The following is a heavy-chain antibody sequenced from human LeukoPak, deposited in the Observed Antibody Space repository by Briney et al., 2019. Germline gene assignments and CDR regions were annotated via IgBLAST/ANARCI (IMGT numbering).Heavy chain of an antibody. Sequence: EASVKVSCKASGYTFTGYYIRWVRQAPGQGLEWMGWINPDSGGTNYAQKFQGGVTMTRDTSISTAYMELSRLRSDDTAVYYCASPISGQSFDIWGQGTMVTVSS. D-gene: IGHD6-19*01. J-gene: IGHJ3*02. CDR3: ASPISGQSFDI. V-gene: IGHV1-2*02. CDR2: INPDSGGT. CDR1: GYTFTGYY.